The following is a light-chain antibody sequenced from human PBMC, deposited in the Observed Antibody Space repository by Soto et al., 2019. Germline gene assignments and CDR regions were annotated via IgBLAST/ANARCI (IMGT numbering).Light chain of an antibody. V-gene: IGKV1-39*01. CDR2: AAS. CDR1: QSISSY. J-gene: IGKJ1*01. CDR3: QQTYYTPPT. Sequence: DIQMTQSPSSLSASVGDRVTITCRASQSISSYLNWYQQKPGKAPKLLIYAASSLQSGVPSRFSGSGSGTDFTLTISSLQPEEFATYYCQQTYYTPPTFGQGTKVEIK.